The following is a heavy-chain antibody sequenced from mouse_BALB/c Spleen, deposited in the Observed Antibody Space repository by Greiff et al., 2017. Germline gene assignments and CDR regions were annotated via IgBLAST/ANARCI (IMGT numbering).Heavy chain of an antibody. D-gene: IGHD2-1*01. CDR3: ASYGNYRFAY. CDR2: IWSGGST. Sequence: QVQLKESGPGLVAPSQSLSITCTVSGFSLTSYGVHWVRQSPGKGLEWLGVIWSGGSTDYNTAFISRLSISKDNSKSQVFFKMNSLQANDTAIYYCASYGNYRFAYWGQGTLVTVSA. V-gene: IGHV2-2*02. J-gene: IGHJ3*01. CDR1: GFSLTSYG.